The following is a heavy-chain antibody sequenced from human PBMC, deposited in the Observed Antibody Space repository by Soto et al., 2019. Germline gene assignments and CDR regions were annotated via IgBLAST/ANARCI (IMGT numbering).Heavy chain of an antibody. CDR2: INHSGST. V-gene: IGHV4-34*01. D-gene: IGHD4-17*01. Sequence: SETLSLTCAVYGGSFSGYYWSWIRQPPGKGLEWIGEINHSGSTNYNPSLKSRVTISVDTSKNQFSLKLSSVTAADTAVYYCARVPTVTSVVDYWGQGTLVTVSS. J-gene: IGHJ4*02. CDR3: ARVPTVTSVVDY. CDR1: GGSFSGYY.